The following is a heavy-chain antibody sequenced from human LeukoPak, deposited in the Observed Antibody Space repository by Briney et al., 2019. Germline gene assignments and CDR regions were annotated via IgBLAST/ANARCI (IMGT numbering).Heavy chain of an antibody. D-gene: IGHD3-10*02. V-gene: IGHV3-48*04. CDR3: AELGITMIGGV. Sequence: GGSLRLSCAASGFTFSSYGMHWVRQAPGKGLEWASYISSSGSTIYYADSVKGRFTISRDNAKNSLYLQMNSLRAEDTAVYYCAELGITMIGGVWGKGTTVTISS. CDR2: ISSSGSTI. CDR1: GFTFSSYG. J-gene: IGHJ6*04.